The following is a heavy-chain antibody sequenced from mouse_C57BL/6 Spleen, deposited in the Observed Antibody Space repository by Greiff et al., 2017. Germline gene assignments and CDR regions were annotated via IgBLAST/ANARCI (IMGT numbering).Heavy chain of an antibody. Sequence: VQLQQSGAELVQPGASVKISCKASGYTFTDYYINWVKQRPGQGLEWIGKIGTGSGSTYYTEKFKGKATLTADKSSSTANMQLSSLTSEVSAVYFCAGVYYYGSSSYFDVWGTGTTVTVSS. D-gene: IGHD1-1*01. V-gene: IGHV1-77*01. CDR3: AGVYYYGSSSYFDV. CDR1: GYTFTDYY. J-gene: IGHJ1*03. CDR2: IGTGSGST.